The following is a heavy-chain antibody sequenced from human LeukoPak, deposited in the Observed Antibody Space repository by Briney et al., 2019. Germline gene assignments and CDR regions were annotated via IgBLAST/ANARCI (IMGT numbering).Heavy chain of an antibody. Sequence: MASETLSLTCTVSGGSISSYYWSWIRQPPGKGLEWIGYIYYSGSTNYNPSLKRRVTISVDTSKNQFSLKLSSVTAADTAVYYCAREGSSGYHFDYWGQGTLVTVSS. CDR3: AREGSSGYHFDY. CDR1: GGSISSYY. J-gene: IGHJ4*02. CDR2: IYYSGST. V-gene: IGHV4-59*01. D-gene: IGHD3-22*01.